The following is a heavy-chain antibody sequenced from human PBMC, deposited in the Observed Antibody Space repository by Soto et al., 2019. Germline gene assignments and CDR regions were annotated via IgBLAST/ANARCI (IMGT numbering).Heavy chain of an antibody. V-gene: IGHV1-3*01. CDR3: ARDCGRCYSGFDS. J-gene: IGHJ4*02. Sequence: ASVKVSCKASGYTFTSYAMHWVRQAPGQRLEWIGWIDAGNANTKYAQKFQERVTITRDTSEKSVYLEINSLRAEDTAVYYCARDCGRCYSGFDSWGQGTLVTVSS. D-gene: IGHD2-15*01. CDR2: IDAGNANT. CDR1: GYTFTSYA.